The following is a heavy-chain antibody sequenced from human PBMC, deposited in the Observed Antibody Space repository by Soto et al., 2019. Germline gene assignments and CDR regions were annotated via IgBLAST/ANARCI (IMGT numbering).Heavy chain of an antibody. V-gene: IGHV1-58*01. J-gene: IGHJ6*02. CDR3: AASPHIHPYSFGELLSPYYYYGMDV. CDR2: IVVGSGNT. D-gene: IGHD3-10*01. Sequence: SVKVSCKASGFTFTSSAVQWVRQARGQRLEWIGWIVVGSGNTNYAQKFQERVTITRDMSTSTAYMELSSLRSEDTAVYYCAASPHIHPYSFGELLSPYYYYGMDVWGQGTTVTVSS. CDR1: GFTFTSSA.